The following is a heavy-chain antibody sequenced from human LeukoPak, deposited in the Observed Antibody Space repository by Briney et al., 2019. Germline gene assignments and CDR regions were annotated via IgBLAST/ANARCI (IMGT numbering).Heavy chain of an antibody. Sequence: GGSLRLSCAASGFTFSSYSMNWVRQAPGKGLEWVSSISSSSSYIYYADSVKGRFTISRDNSKNTLYLQMNSLRAEDTAVYYCAKDEVLTGYYPGDFDYWGQGTLVTVSS. CDR3: AKDEVLTGYYPGDFDY. J-gene: IGHJ4*02. CDR2: ISSSSSYI. V-gene: IGHV3-21*04. D-gene: IGHD3-9*01. CDR1: GFTFSSYS.